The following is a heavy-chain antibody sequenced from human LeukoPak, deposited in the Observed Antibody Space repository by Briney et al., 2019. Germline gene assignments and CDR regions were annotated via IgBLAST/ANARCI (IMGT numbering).Heavy chain of an antibody. D-gene: IGHD3-22*01. Sequence: SETLSLTCTVSGGSISSYYWSWIRQPPGKGLEWIGYIYYSGSTNYSPSLKSRVTISVDTSKNQFSLKLSSVTAADTAVYYCARVAYYDSSGYFNWFDPWGQGTLVTVSS. CDR2: IYYSGST. V-gene: IGHV4-59*01. J-gene: IGHJ5*02. CDR3: ARVAYYDSSGYFNWFDP. CDR1: GGSISSYY.